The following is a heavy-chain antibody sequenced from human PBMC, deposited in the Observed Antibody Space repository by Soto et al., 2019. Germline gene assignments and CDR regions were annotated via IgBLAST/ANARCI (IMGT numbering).Heavy chain of an antibody. CDR3: ARGRGSTYLPGAGY. D-gene: IGHD6-13*01. CDR2: ISSGSSTI. J-gene: IGHJ4*02. V-gene: IGHV3-48*02. Sequence: EVQLVESGGGLVQPGGSLRLSCAASGFTFSSYSMNWVRQAPGKGLEWVSYISSGSSTIYYADSVKGRFTISRDNAKNSLDLQMNSLRDEDTAVYYCARGRGSTYLPGAGYWGQGTLVTVSS. CDR1: GFTFSSYS.